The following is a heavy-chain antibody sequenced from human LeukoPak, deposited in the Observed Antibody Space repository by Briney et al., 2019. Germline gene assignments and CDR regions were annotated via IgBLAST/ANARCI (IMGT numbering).Heavy chain of an antibody. J-gene: IGHJ4*02. CDR3: GREGPYVSSGYHNAAIDH. CDR1: GHTFTGYS. V-gene: IGHV1-2*02. Sequence: ASVKVSSKPSGHTFTGYSTHCVRHAPGQGPEWMGWINPNSGTTNYAPKFQDRVTMTSDTSTSTTYMELTRLRSDDTAVYHCGREGPYVSSGYHNAAIDHWGQGTLVTV. D-gene: IGHD3-22*01. CDR2: INPNSGTT.